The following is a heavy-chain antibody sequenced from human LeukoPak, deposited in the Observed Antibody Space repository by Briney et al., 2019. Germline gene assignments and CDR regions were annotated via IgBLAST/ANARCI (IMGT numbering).Heavy chain of an antibody. V-gene: IGHV3-30*18. Sequence: PGGSLRLSCAASGFTFSSYAMHWVCQAPGKGLEWVAVVSYDGSNKFYTDSMKGRFTISRDNSKNTLYLQMNSLRTEDTAIYYCSQEDYYGSGSYLGGWGQGTLVTVSS. CDR1: GFTFSSYA. J-gene: IGHJ4*02. CDR3: SQEDYYGSGSYLGG. CDR2: VSYDGSNK. D-gene: IGHD3-10*01.